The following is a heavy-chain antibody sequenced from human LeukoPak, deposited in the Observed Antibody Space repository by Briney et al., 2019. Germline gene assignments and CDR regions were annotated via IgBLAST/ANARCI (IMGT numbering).Heavy chain of an antibody. V-gene: IGHV3-30-3*01. CDR2: ISYDGINK. J-gene: IGHJ4*02. Sequence: GGSLRLSCAVSGFTFSSYAMHWVRQAPGKGLEWVAVISYDGINKYYADSVKGRFTISRDNSKNTLYLQMNSLRAEDTAVYYCARALYSYDSSGYGPGFDYWGQGTLVTVSS. CDR3: ARALYSYDSSGYGPGFDY. CDR1: GFTFSSYA. D-gene: IGHD3-22*01.